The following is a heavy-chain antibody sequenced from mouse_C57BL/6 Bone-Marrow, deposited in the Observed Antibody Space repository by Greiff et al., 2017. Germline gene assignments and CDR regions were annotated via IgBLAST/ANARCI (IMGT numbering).Heavy chain of an antibody. D-gene: IGHD2-1*01. CDR3: ASWTLWYPS. CDR1: GYTFTSYW. J-gene: IGHJ3*01. CDR2: IHPNSGST. V-gene: IGHV1-64*01. Sequence: QVQLQQPGAELVKPGASVKLSCKASGYTFTSYWMHWVKQRPGQGLEWIGMIHPNSGSTNYNEKFKSKATLTVDTSSSTAYMQLSSQTSEDSAVYYCASWTLWYPSWGQGTLVTVSA.